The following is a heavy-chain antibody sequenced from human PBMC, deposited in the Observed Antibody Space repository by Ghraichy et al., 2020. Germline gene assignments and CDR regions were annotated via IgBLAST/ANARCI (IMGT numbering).Heavy chain of an antibody. CDR1: GGSISSGGYY. CDR3: ARADCSSTSCAARDP. D-gene: IGHD2-2*01. CDR2: IYYSGST. Sequence: SETLSLTCTVSGGSISSGGYYWSWIRQHPGKGLEWIGYIYYSGSTYYNPSLKSRVTISVDTSKNQFSLKLSSVTAADTAVYYCARADCSSTSCAARDPWGQGTLVTVSS. V-gene: IGHV4-31*03. J-gene: IGHJ5*02.